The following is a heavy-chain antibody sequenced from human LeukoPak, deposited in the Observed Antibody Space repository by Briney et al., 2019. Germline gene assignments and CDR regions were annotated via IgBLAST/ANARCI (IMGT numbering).Heavy chain of an antibody. CDR3: ARDKNNWNNGGDAFDI. CDR2: ISSSSSYI. CDR1: GFTFSSYS. Sequence: GGSLRLSCAASGFTFSSYSMNWVRQAPGKGLEWVSSISSSSSYIYYADSVKGRFTISRDNAKNSLYLQMNSLRAEDTAVYYCARDKNNWNNGGDAFDIWGQGTMVTVSS. J-gene: IGHJ3*02. V-gene: IGHV3-21*01. D-gene: IGHD1/OR15-1a*01.